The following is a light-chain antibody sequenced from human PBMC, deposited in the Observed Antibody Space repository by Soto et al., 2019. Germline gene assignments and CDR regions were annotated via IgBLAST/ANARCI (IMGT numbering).Light chain of an antibody. CDR2: ANS. CDR1: SSNIGAGYD. V-gene: IGLV1-40*01. Sequence: QSVLTQPPSVSGAPGQRVTISCTGSSSNIGAGYDVHWYQQLPGTAPKLLIYANSNRPSGVPDRFSGSKSGTSASLAITGLQAEDEADYYCQQPEWLVFGGGTKVTVL. CDR3: QQPEWLV. J-gene: IGLJ2*01.